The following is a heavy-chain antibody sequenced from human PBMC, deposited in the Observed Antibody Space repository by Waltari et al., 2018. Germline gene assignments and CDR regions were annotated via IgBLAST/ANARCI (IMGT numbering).Heavy chain of an antibody. D-gene: IGHD3-22*01. J-gene: IGHJ6*02. V-gene: IGHV1-46*01. CDR3: ASGEYGDSTGSRYYGMDI. CDR2: INPGGRT. Sequence: QVQLVQSGAEVKKPGASAKVSCRASEYTFISYYIHWVRGAPGQGPEWMGKINPGGRTRYEQKYQGRVTMTRDTSASTVDMELSSLRSEATAVYNCASGEYGDSTGSRYYGMDIWSQGTTVTVSS. CDR1: EYTFISYY.